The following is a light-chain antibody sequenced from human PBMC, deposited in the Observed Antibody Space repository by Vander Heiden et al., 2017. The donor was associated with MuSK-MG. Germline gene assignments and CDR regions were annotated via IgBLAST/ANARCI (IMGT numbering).Light chain of an antibody. CDR1: QNIMSY. Sequence: DIQMTQSPSSLSASVGDRVTITCRASQNIMSYLNWYQHKPGKAPKLLIYGASSLQSGVPSRFSGRGSGTDFTLTISRLQPEDFATYYCQQNYGTPWTFGQGTQVEIK. CDR3: QQNYGTPWT. J-gene: IGKJ1*01. CDR2: GAS. V-gene: IGKV1-39*01.